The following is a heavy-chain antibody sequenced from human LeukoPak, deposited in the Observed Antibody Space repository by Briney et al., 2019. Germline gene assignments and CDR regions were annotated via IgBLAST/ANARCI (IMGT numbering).Heavy chain of an antibody. CDR1: GYTFTSYD. J-gene: IGHJ5*02. CDR2: MNPNSGNT. CDR3: ARGVYYGSGSYLKVWFDP. Sequence: ASVTVSCKASGYTFTSYDINWVRQATGQGLEWMGWMNPNSGNTGYAQKFQGRVTMTRNTSISTAYMELSSLRSEDTAVYYCARGVYYGSGSYLKVWFDPWGQGTLVTVSS. D-gene: IGHD3-10*01. V-gene: IGHV1-8*01.